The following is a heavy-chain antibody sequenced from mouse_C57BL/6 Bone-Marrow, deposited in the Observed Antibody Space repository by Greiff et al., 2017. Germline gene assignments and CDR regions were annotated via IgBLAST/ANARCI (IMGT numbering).Heavy chain of an antibody. Sequence: DVKLVESGPGLVKPSQSLSLTCSVTGYSITSGYYWNWIRQFPGNKLEWMGYISYDGSNNYNPSLKNRISITRNTSKNQFFLKLNSLTTEDTATYCCARGTQLSAMDYWGQGTSVTVSS. CDR1: GYSITSGYY. CDR3: ARGTQLSAMDY. J-gene: IGHJ4*01. V-gene: IGHV3-6*01. CDR2: ISYDGSN.